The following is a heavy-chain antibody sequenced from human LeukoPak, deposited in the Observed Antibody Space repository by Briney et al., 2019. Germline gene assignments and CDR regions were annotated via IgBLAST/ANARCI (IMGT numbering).Heavy chain of an antibody. CDR3: ARRGIAVAGYYYGMDV. CDR1: GYSFTSYW. V-gene: IGHV5-10-1*01. J-gene: IGHJ6*04. Sequence: GESLKISCKGSGYSFTSYWISWVRQMPGKGLEWMGRIDPSDSYTNYSPSFQGHVTISADKSISTAYLQRSSLKASDTAMCYCARRGIAVAGYYYGMDVWGKGTTVTVSS. CDR2: IDPSDSYT. D-gene: IGHD6-19*01.